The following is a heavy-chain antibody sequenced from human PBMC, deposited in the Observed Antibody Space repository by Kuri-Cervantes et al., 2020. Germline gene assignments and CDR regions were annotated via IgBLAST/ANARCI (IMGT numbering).Heavy chain of an antibody. V-gene: IGHV4-39*07. J-gene: IGHJ4*02. CDR2: IYYSGST. CDR3: ARGLVVVTATLGVYFDY. CDR1: GGSISSSSYY. Sequence: ESLKISCTDSGGSISSSSYYWGWIRQPPGKGLEWIGSIYYSGSTYYNPSLKSRVTISVDTSKNQFSLKLSSVTAADTAVYYCARGLVVVTATLGVYFDYWGQGTLVTVSS. D-gene: IGHD2-21*02.